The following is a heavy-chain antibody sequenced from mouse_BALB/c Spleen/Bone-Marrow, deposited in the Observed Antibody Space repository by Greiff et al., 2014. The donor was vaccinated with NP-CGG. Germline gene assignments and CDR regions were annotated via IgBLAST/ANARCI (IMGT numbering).Heavy chain of an antibody. CDR1: GYIFSSYW. V-gene: IGHV1-9*01. CDR3: SRRAHYFGSGLDY. CDR2: ILPGSGNT. D-gene: IGHD1-1*01. Sequence: QVHVKQSGAELMKPGASVTISCEATGYIFSSYWIEWIKQRPGHGLEWIGEILPGSGNTNYNEKFRDKATFTAETSSNIAYMQLSSLTSEDSAVYYCSRRAHYFGSGLDYWGQGTTLTVSS. J-gene: IGHJ2*01.